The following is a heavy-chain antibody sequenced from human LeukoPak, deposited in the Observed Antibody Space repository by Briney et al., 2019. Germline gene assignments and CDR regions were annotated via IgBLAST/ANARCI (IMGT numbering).Heavy chain of an antibody. J-gene: IGHJ4*02. D-gene: IGHD2-21*02. CDR3: AKDQRYCGGDCYSSFDY. CDR1: GFTFSSYA. CDR2: ISGSGGRT. V-gene: IGHV3-23*01. Sequence: VGSLRRSCAPSGFTFSSYAMRWVRQAPGKGLEWVSAISGSGGRTYYADSVKGRFNISRDNSKNTLYLQMNRLRAEDTAVYYCAKDQRYCGGDCYSSFDYWGQGTLVTVSS.